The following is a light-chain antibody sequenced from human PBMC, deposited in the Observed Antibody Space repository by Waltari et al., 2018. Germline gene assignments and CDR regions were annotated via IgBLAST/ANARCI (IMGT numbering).Light chain of an antibody. J-gene: IGLJ3*02. CDR3: CSYAGRRSLM. CDR1: SSDIGSHNL. CDR2: EDN. Sequence: QSALTQTASVSGSPGQSITISCTGTSSDIGSHNLVSWYQKSPGKAPRLIIYEDNKRPSGASNRFSGSKSGNTASLTIFGLQAEDEGECYCCSYAGRRSLMFGGGTKVTVL. V-gene: IGLV2-23*01.